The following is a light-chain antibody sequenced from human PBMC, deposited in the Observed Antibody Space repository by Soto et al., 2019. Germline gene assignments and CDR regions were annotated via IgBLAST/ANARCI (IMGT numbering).Light chain of an antibody. V-gene: IGLV1-47*02. CDR3: AAWGDSRRGPV. CDR2: STN. Sequence: QSVLTQPPSASGTPGQRVTISCSGSRSNIGTNYVYWYQHLPGKAPKLLIYSTNRRPSGVPDRFTGSKSGTSASLAISGPRSGDEADYSGAAWGDSRRGPVFGGGTKPTV. CDR1: RSNIGTNY. J-gene: IGLJ2*01.